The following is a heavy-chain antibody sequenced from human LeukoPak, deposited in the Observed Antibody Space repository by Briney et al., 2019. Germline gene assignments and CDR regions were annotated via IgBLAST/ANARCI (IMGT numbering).Heavy chain of an antibody. J-gene: IGHJ4*02. CDR3: AGFLYAERYYYDSSGFDY. V-gene: IGHV1-2*02. CDR2: INPNSGGT. D-gene: IGHD3-22*01. CDR1: GYTFTGYY. Sequence: ASVKVSCKASGYTFTGYYMHWVRQAPGQGLEWMGWINPNSGGTNYAQKFQGRVTMTRDTSISTAYMELSRLRSDDTAVYYCAGFLYAERYYYDSSGFDYWGQGTLVTVSS.